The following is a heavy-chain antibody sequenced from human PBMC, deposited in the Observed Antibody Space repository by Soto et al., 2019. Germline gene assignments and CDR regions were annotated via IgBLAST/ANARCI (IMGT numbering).Heavy chain of an antibody. Sequence: QVQLQQWGAGLLKPSETLSLTCAVYGGSFSGYYWSWIRQPPGKGLEWIGEINHSGSTNYNPSLKSRVTISVDTSKNQFSLKLSSVTAADTAVYYCARDDSVSYIIRIWGQGTLVTVSS. CDR3: ARDDSVSYIIRI. CDR1: GGSFSGYY. D-gene: IGHD3-10*01. J-gene: IGHJ4*02. CDR2: INHSGST. V-gene: IGHV4-34*01.